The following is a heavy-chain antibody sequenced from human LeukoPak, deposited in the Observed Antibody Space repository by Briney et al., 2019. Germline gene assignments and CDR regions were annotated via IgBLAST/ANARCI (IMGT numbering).Heavy chain of an antibody. J-gene: IGHJ4*02. D-gene: IGHD4-11*01. CDR3: ARGYSDYGGEDFDY. CDR2: VNQDGSEK. Sequence: GGSLRLSCAASGFTVSSNYMSWVHQAPGKGLEWVANVNQDGSEKYYVDSVKGRFTISRDNSKNSLYLQMNSLRDEDTAVYYCARGYSDYGGEDFDYWGQGTLVTVSS. CDR1: GFTVSSNY. V-gene: IGHV3-7*04.